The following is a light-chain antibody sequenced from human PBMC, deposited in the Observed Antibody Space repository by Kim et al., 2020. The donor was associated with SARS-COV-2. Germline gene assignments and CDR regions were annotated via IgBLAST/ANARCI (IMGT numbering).Light chain of an antibody. V-gene: IGLV2-14*03. Sequence: QSITLSCTGTSSDIGHYDYVSWFQQHPGKAPKLIIYDVTKRPSGVSNRFSGSKSAYTASLTISGLQAEDEADYYCFSYTAIYTYVIGTGTKVTVL. CDR2: DVT. CDR3: FSYTAIYTYV. J-gene: IGLJ1*01. CDR1: SSDIGHYDY.